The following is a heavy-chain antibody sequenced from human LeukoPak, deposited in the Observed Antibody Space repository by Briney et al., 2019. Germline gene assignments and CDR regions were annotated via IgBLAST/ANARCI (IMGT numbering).Heavy chain of an antibody. CDR1: GGSFSGYY. J-gene: IGHJ5*02. V-gene: IGHV4-34*01. Sequence: SETLSLTCAVYGGSFSGYYWSWIRQPPGKGLEWIGEINHSGSTNYNPSLKSRVTISVDTSKNQFSLKLSSVTAADTAVYYCARGTWIHLSLWWFAPWGQGTLVTVSS. D-gene: IGHD5-18*01. CDR2: INHSGST. CDR3: ARGTWIHLSLWWFAP.